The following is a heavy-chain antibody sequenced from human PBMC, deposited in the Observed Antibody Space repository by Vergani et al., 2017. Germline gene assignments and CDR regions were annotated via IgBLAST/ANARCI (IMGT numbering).Heavy chain of an antibody. CDR3: VKDAGSYENFFDS. CDR1: GFIFNSYW. D-gene: IGHD1-26*01. J-gene: IGHJ4*02. CDR2: IKQDGSEK. Sequence: EVQLVESGGGVVQPGGSLRVSCAASGFIFNSYWMSWVRQAPGKGLEWVANIKQDGSEKYYVDSVKGRFTISRDNAKNSLYLQMNSLRAEDTATYYCVKDAGSYENFFDSWGQGTLVTVSS. V-gene: IGHV3-7*03.